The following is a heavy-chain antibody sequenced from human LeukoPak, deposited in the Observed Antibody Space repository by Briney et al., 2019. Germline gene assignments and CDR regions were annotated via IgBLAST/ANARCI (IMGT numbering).Heavy chain of an antibody. Sequence: GGSLRLSCAASGFTFSNYAMTWVRQAPGKGLELVSVISASGRNRDYADSVKGRFTISRDNSKNTLYLQMNSLRAEDTAVYYCAILSDPHWGQGTLVTASS. CDR2: ISASGRNR. J-gene: IGHJ4*02. V-gene: IGHV3-23*01. CDR3: AILSDPH. CDR1: GFTFSNYA. D-gene: IGHD2-21*01.